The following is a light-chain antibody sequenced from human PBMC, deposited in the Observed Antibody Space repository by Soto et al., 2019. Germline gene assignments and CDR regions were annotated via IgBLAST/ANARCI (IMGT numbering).Light chain of an antibody. V-gene: IGKV3D-7*01. Sequence: PGERVTLSYRASQSVSSSFLTWFQQKPGRAPRLLIYDASTRATSIPARFSGSGSGTDFTLTISSLQPEDFAVYYCQQDYNLPWTFGQGTKVEIK. CDR2: DAS. J-gene: IGKJ1*01. CDR1: QSVSSSF. CDR3: QQDYNLPWT.